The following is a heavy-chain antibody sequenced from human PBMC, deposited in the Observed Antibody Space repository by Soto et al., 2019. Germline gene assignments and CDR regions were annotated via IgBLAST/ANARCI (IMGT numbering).Heavy chain of an antibody. J-gene: IGHJ4*02. V-gene: IGHV4-4*02. D-gene: IGHD5-18*01. CDR1: GVSIGSHDW. Sequence: QVQLQESGPGLVKPSGTLSLTCAVSGVSIGSHDWWTWVRQPPGKGLEWIGESHQSGNTNYSSSLESRVTISLDKSKNHFSLKLSSVTVADTAVYYCATRDTGRVYWGQGTLVTVSS. CDR3: ATRDTGRVY. CDR2: SHQSGNT.